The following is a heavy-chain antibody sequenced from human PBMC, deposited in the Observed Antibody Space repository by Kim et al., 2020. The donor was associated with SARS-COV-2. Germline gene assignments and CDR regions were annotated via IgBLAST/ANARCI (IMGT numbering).Heavy chain of an antibody. CDR3: ARGRGYCSGGSCYSWFDP. J-gene: IGHJ5*02. CDR2: INHSGST. D-gene: IGHD2-15*01. CDR1: GGSFSGYY. Sequence: SETLSLTCAVYGGSFSGYYWSWIRQPPGKGLEWIGEINHSGSTNYNPSLKSRVTISVDTSKNQFSLKLSSVTAADTAVYYCARGRGYCSGGSCYSWFDPWGQGTLVTVSS. V-gene: IGHV4-34*01.